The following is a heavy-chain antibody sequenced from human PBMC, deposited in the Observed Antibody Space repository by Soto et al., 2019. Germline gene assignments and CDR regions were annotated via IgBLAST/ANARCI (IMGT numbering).Heavy chain of an antibody. D-gene: IGHD3-22*01. CDR3: ARESSSYYYDSSGYYPAEYFQH. Sequence: SETLSLTCTVSGGSISSYYWSWIRQPAGKGLEWIGRIYTSGSTNYNPSLKSRVTMSVDTSKNQFSLKLSSVTAADTAVYYCARESSSYYYDSSGYYPAEYFQHWGQGTLVTVS. J-gene: IGHJ1*01. CDR1: GGSISSYY. CDR2: IYTSGST. V-gene: IGHV4-4*07.